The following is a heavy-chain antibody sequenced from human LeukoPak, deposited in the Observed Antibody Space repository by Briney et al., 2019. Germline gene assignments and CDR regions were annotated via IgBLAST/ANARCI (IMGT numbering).Heavy chain of an antibody. CDR1: GFPFSSYS. CDR2: ISGSSTYI. V-gene: IGHV3-21*01. Sequence: GGSLRISCAVSGFPFSSYSMNWVRQAPGNGPEWVSSISGSSTYIYYADSVKGRFTISRDNAKNPLYLQMNSLRAEDTAVYYCARDRYSSSLSNFDYWGQGSLVTVSS. J-gene: IGHJ4*02. D-gene: IGHD6-13*01. CDR3: ARDRYSSSLSNFDY.